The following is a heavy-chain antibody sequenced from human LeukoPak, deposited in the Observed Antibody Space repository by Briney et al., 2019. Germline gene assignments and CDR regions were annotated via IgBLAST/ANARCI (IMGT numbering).Heavy chain of an antibody. V-gene: IGHV4-30-2*01. CDR3: ARVVSAAAGDPGPNWFDP. Sequence: SETLSLTCAVSGGSISSGGYSWSWIRRPPGKGLEWIGYIYHSGSTYYNPSLKSRVTISVDRSKNQFSLKLSSVTAADTAVYYCARVVSAAAGDPGPNWFDPWGQGTLVTVSS. CDR1: GGSISSGGYS. CDR2: IYHSGST. J-gene: IGHJ5*02. D-gene: IGHD6-13*01.